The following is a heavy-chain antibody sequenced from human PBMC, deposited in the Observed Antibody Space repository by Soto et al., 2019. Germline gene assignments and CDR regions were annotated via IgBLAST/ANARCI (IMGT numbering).Heavy chain of an antibody. V-gene: IGHV1-3*01. CDR1: GYTFTSYA. CDR2: INAGNGNT. J-gene: IGHJ4*02. CDR3: AREPIVVVTAIVDY. D-gene: IGHD2-21*02. Sequence: ASVKVSCKASGYTFTSYAMHWVRQAPGQRLEWMGWINAGNGNTKYSQKFQGRVTITRDTSASTAYMELSSLRSEDTAVYYCAREPIVVVTAIVDYWGQGTLVTVSS.